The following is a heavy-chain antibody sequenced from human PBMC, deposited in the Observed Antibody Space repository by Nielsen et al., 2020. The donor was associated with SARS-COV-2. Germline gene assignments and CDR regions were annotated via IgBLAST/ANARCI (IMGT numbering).Heavy chain of an antibody. Sequence: ASVKVSCKASGYTFTSYGISWVRQAPGQGLEWMGWISAYNGNTNYAQKLQGRVTMTTDTSTSTAYMELRSLRSDDTAVYYCARDRVFGVVITGYYYYYGMDVCGQATTVTVSS. V-gene: IGHV1-18*01. J-gene: IGHJ6*02. D-gene: IGHD3-3*01. CDR3: ARDRVFGVVITGYYYYYGMDV. CDR1: GYTFTSYG. CDR2: ISAYNGNT.